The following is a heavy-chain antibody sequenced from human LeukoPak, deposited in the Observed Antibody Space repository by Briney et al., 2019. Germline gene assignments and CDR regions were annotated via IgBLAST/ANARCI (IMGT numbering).Heavy chain of an antibody. J-gene: IGHJ4*02. D-gene: IGHD3-22*01. CDR1: GFTFSSYE. V-gene: IGHV3-48*03. Sequence: PGGSLRLPCAASGFTFSSYEMNWVRQAPGKGLEWVSYISSSGSTIYYADSVKGRFTISRDNAKNSLYLQMNSLRAEDTAVYYCAIDQTYYYDRSGYRGLDYWGQGTLVTVSS. CDR3: AIDQTYYYDRSGYRGLDY. CDR2: ISSSGSTI.